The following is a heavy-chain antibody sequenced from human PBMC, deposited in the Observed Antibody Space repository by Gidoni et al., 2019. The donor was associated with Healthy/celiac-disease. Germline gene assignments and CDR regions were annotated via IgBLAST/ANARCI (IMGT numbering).Heavy chain of an antibody. V-gene: IGHV3-74*01. Sequence: EVQLVESGGGLVQPGGSLRLSCAASGFTFSSYWMHWVRQAPGKGLVWVSRINSDGSSTSYADSVKGRFTISRDNAKNTLYLQMNSLRAEDTAVYYCARVVGPYGDYHWPFDYWGQGTLVTVSS. J-gene: IGHJ4*02. CDR3: ARVVGPYGDYHWPFDY. D-gene: IGHD4-17*01. CDR1: GFTFSSYW. CDR2: INSDGSST.